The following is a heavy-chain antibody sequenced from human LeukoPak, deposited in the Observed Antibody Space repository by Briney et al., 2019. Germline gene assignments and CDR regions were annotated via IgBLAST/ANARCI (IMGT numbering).Heavy chain of an antibody. Sequence: PGGSLRLSCTASGCTFSSYAMTWVRQPPGKGLEWVSAISDSGDSAFSADPVKGRFTISRDNSKNTLYLQMNSLRAEDTAVYYCEKGGRHEYFAPWGQGPLVTVPS. J-gene: IGHJ5*02. D-gene: IGHD2/OR15-2a*01. CDR3: EKGGRHEYFAP. V-gene: IGHV3-23*01. CDR1: GCTFSSYA. CDR2: ISDSGDSA.